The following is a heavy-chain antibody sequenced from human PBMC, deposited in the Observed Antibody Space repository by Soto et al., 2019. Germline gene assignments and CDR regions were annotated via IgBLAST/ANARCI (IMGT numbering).Heavy chain of an antibody. V-gene: IGHV4-59*08. CDR3: ASGYCSSTSCPYGMDV. J-gene: IGHJ6*02. CDR2: IYYSGST. Sequence: QVQLQESGPGLVKPSETLSLTCTVSGGSISSYYWSWIRQPPGKGLEWIGYIYYSGSTNYNPSLKSRVTISVDTSKNQFSLKLSSVTAADTAVYYCASGYCSSTSCPYGMDVWGHGTTVTVSS. CDR1: GGSISSYY. D-gene: IGHD2-2*01.